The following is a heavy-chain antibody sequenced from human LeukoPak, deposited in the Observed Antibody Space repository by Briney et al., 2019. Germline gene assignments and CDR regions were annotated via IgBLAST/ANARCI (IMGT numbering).Heavy chain of an antibody. CDR2: IKSKTDGGTT. J-gene: IGHJ6*02. V-gene: IGHV3-15*01. D-gene: IGHD6-6*01. CDR1: GFTFSNAW. CDR3: TTDGRGEAARSNYYYYYGMDV. Sequence: GGSLRLSCAASGFTFSNAWMSWVRQAPGKGLEWVGRIKSKTDGGTTDYAAPVKGRFTISRDDSKNTLYLQMNSLKTEDTAVYYCTTDGRGEAARSNYYYYYGMDVWGQGIGVSASS.